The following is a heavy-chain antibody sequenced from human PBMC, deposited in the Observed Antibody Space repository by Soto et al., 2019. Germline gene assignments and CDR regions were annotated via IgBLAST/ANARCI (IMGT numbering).Heavy chain of an antibody. CDR3: VRGASWNFDY. D-gene: IGHD6-13*01. V-gene: IGHV3-20*04. J-gene: IGHJ4*02. CDR2: VNWNGGST. CDR1: GFTFDDYG. Sequence: EVQLVESGGGVLRPGGSLRLSCAASGFTFDDYGMSWSRQAPGKGLEWVSGVNWNGGSTGYADSVKGRFTISRDNAKNSLYLQMNSLRADDTAFYYCVRGASWNFDYWGQGTLVTVSS.